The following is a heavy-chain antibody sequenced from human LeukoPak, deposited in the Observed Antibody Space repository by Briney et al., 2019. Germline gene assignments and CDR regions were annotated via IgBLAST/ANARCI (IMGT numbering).Heavy chain of an antibody. Sequence: PSETLSLTCAVYGGSFSGYYWSWIRQPPGKGLEWIGEINHSGSTNYNPSLKSRVTISVDTSKNQSSLKLSSVTAADTAVYYCARENRGYSYGYLYYYYGMDVWGQGTTVTVSS. CDR2: INHSGST. CDR1: GGSFSGYY. CDR3: ARENRGYSYGYLYYYYGMDV. V-gene: IGHV4-34*01. D-gene: IGHD5-18*01. J-gene: IGHJ6*02.